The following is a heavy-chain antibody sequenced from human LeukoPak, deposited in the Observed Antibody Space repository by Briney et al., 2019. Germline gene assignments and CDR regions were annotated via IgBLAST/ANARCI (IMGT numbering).Heavy chain of an antibody. J-gene: IGHJ4*02. CDR2: IKQDGSEK. CDR1: GFSFSNYW. V-gene: IGHV3-7*01. CDR3: ARETEYYDFWSGYYL. Sequence: GGSLRLSCAASGFSFSNYWMSWVRQAPGKGMEWVANIKQDGSEKYYVDSVKGRFTISRDNAKNSLYLQMNSLRAEETAVYYCARETEYYDFWSGYYLWGQGTLVTVSA. D-gene: IGHD3-3*01.